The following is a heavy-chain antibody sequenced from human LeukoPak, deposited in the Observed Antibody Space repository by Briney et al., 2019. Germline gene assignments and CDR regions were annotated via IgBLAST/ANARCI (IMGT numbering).Heavy chain of an antibody. J-gene: IGHJ6*04. CDR2: IKEDGSQK. D-gene: IGHD3-10*01. CDR3: ARESRRITMVRGLDMDV. Sequence: GGSLRLSCAASGFTFSSYWMHWVRRAQGKGLEWVANIKEDGSQKYFVDSVKGRFTISRDNAKNSLYLQMNSLRAEDTAVYYCARESRRITMVRGLDMDVWGKGTTVTVSS. CDR1: GFTFSSYW. V-gene: IGHV3-7*03.